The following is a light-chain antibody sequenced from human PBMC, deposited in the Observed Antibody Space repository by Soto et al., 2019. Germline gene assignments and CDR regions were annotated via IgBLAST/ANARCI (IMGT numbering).Light chain of an antibody. J-gene: IGKJ3*01. CDR1: QSVDRNY. CDR3: HQDGLSPPSS. CDR2: GAS. V-gene: IGKV3-20*01. Sequence: EIVLTQSPGTLSSSPGARATLSCRASQSVDRNYLAWYQHKPGQAPRLLIYGASTRATGSPERFSGSSSGTAFSLTISTLEPEDFAVYYCHQDGLSPPSSFGPGTKVDIK.